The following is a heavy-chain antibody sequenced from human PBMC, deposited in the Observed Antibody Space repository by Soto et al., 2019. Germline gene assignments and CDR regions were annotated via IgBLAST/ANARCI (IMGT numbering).Heavy chain of an antibody. V-gene: IGHV3-48*02. CDR3: ARAVTWGLDV. D-gene: IGHD3-10*01. CDR1: GLTFSLYS. J-gene: IGHJ6*02. Sequence: EVQLVESGGGLVQPGGSLRLSLAASGLTFSLYSLGWVRRPPGKGWEWVSYISRSSTGIHYADSVKGRFTISRDDATNSMHLQMNSLRDGDTAVYYCARAVTWGLDVWGQGTTVSISS. CDR2: ISRSSTGI.